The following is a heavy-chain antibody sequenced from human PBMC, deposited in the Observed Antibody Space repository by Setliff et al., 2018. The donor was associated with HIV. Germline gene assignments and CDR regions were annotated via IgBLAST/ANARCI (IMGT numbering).Heavy chain of an antibody. Sequence: SLTCTVSGGSISSSSFYWGWIRQPPGKGLEWIGSIYYSGSTYYNPSLKSRVTISVDTSKNQFSLKLSSVTAADTAVYYCASRPWGAAAGSRYGMDVWGLGTTVTVSS. D-gene: IGHD6-13*01. J-gene: IGHJ6*02. V-gene: IGHV4-39*01. CDR3: ASRPWGAAAGSRYGMDV. CDR1: GGSISSSSFY. CDR2: IYYSGST.